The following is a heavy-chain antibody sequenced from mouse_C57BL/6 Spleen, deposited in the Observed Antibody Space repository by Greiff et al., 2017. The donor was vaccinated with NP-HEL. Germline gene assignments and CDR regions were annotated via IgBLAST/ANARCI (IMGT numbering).Heavy chain of an antibody. J-gene: IGHJ3*01. D-gene: IGHD1-1*01. Sequence: EVKLMESGGGLVQPGGSMKLSCVASGFTFSNYWMNWVRQSPEKGLEWVAQIRLKSDNYATHYAESVKGRFTISRDDSKSSVYLQMNNLRAEDTGIYYCTGHYGSSYFAYWGQGTLVTVSA. CDR1: GFTFSNYW. CDR3: TGHYGSSYFAY. CDR2: IRLKSDNYAT. V-gene: IGHV6-3*01.